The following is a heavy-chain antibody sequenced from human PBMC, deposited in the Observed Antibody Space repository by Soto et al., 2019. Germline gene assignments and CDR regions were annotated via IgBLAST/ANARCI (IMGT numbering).Heavy chain of an antibody. CDR3: AKDISGYSPAYFDY. Sequence: GGSLRLSCAASGFPFSSYAMGWVRQAPGKGLEWVSTISGSGGSTYYADSVKGRFTISRDNSKNTLYLQMNSLRAEDTAVYYCAKDISGYSPAYFDYWGQGTLVTVSS. D-gene: IGHD3-22*01. CDR1: GFPFSSYA. CDR2: ISGSGGST. J-gene: IGHJ4*02. V-gene: IGHV3-23*01.